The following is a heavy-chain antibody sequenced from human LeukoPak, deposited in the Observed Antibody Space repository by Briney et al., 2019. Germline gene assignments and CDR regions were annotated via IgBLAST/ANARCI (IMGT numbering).Heavy chain of an antibody. D-gene: IGHD5-24*01. CDR1: GGSIRGYY. CDR2: IYSSGGT. Sequence: SETLSLTCSVSGGSIRGYYGSWIRLPAGKRLEWIGRIYSSGGTNYNPSLNSRVTMSVDTSRNQFSLMLSSVTAADTAIYYCVRHPAWLQPSGAFDMWGQGTVVTVSS. V-gene: IGHV4-4*07. CDR3: VRHPAWLQPSGAFDM. J-gene: IGHJ3*02.